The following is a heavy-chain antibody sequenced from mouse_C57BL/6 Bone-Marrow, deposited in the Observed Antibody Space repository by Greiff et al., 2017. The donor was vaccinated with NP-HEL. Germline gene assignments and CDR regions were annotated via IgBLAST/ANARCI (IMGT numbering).Heavy chain of an antibody. D-gene: IGHD3-3*01. V-gene: IGHV5-6*02. Sequence: EVKLVESGGDLVKPGGSLKLSCAASGFTFSSHGMSWVRQTPDKRLEWVATISSGGSYTYYPDSVKGRFTISRDNAKNTLYLQMSSLKSEDTAMYYCARHEGTGDYWGQGTTLTVSS. J-gene: IGHJ2*01. CDR1: GFTFSSHG. CDR3: ARHEGTGDY. CDR2: ISSGGSYT.